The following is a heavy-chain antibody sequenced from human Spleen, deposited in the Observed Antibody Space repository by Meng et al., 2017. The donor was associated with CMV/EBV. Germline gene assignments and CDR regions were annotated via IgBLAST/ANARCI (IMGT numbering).Heavy chain of an antibody. V-gene: IGHV3-9*01. CDR3: VRDRRYCASTTCPYYYYGLDV. D-gene: IGHD2-2*01. CDR2: ISWNSGSI. Sequence: SLKISCAASGFTFDDYVMHWVRQAPGKGLEWVSGISWNSGSIGYADSVKGRFTISRDNAKNSVYLQMNTLRAEDTAVYYCVRDRRYCASTTCPYYYYGLDVWGQGTPVTVSS. J-gene: IGHJ6*02. CDR1: GFTFDDYV.